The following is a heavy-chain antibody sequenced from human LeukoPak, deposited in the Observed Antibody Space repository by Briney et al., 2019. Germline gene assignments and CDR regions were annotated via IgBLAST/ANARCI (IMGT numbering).Heavy chain of an antibody. CDR1: GFTFNIHA. D-gene: IGHD6-19*01. Sequence: GGSLRLSCAASGFTFNIHAMHWVRQAPGKGLEYVSGLNSNGGATYYSDSVQARFVISRDNSKNTLYLQMDRLRTEDTAVHYCARSPTTGWYYFEDWGQGTLVTVSS. CDR2: LNSNGGAT. CDR3: ARSPTTGWYYFED. V-gene: IGHV3-64*02. J-gene: IGHJ4*02.